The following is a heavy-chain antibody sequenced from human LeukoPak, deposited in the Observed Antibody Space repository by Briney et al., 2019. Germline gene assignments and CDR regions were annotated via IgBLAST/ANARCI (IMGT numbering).Heavy chain of an antibody. V-gene: IGHV5-51*01. CDR3: ARQGYSSGSLDY. J-gene: IGHJ4*02. CDR2: IYPGDSDT. CDR1: GYSFSSSA. D-gene: IGHD6-19*01. Sequence: GESLKISCKRSGYSFSSSAIGWLRQMPGKGLEWMGIIYPGDSDTRYSPSFQGQVTVSVDKSITTAYLQWSSLKASDSAMYYCARQGYSSGSLDYWGQGTLVTVSS.